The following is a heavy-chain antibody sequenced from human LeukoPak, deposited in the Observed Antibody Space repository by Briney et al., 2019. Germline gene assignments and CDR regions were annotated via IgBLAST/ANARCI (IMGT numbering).Heavy chain of an antibody. CDR3: ARGPGAGGPGDFEY. Sequence: SGGTFTTSSMNWFRQAPGKGLEWVSSISSSSSYIYYADSVKGRFTISRDNAKNSLYLQMNSLRAEDTAVYYCARGPGAGGPGDFEYWGQGTLVTVSS. CDR1: GGTFTTSS. J-gene: IGHJ4*02. CDR2: ISSSSSYI. V-gene: IGHV3-21*01. D-gene: IGHD3-10*01.